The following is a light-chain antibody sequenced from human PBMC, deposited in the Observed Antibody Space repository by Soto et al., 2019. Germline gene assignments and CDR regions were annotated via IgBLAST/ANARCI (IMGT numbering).Light chain of an antibody. CDR3: SSHAASGV. V-gene: IGLV2-8*02. CDR1: SGDVGGYNY. CDR2: EVN. Sequence: SALTQPPSASRSPGQSVAISCSGTSGDVGGYNYVSWYQQHPGKAPKLIIYEVNKRPSGVPDRFSGSKSGNTASLTVSGLQAEDEADYYCSSHAASGVFGGGTKLTVL. J-gene: IGLJ3*02.